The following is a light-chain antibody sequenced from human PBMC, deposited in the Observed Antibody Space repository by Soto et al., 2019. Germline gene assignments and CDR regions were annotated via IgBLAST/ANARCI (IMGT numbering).Light chain of an antibody. J-gene: IGKJ2*02. CDR3: QQTYSTPST. V-gene: IGKV1-39*01. CDR2: AAS. Sequence: DIQMTQSPSSLSASVGDRVTITCRASRTMSTYLNWYQQKPGKAPKLLIYAASTLRSGVPSRFSGSRSRTDFTLTITSLQPEDFATYYCQQTYSTPSTFGQGTKVEIK. CDR1: RTMSTY.